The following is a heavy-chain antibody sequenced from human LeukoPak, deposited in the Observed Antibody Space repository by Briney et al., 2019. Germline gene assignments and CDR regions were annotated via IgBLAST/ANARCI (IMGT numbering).Heavy chain of an antibody. CDR1: GGSISSSSYY. D-gene: IGHD6-19*01. V-gene: IGHV4-39*07. J-gene: IGHJ4*02. Sequence: SETLSLTCSVSGGSISSSSYYWGWIRQPPGKGLEWIGSIYYSGSTYYNPSLKSRVTISVDTSKNQFSLKLSSVTAADTAVYYCAREAPVAGTSPQSNYWGQGTLVTISS. CDR2: IYYSGST. CDR3: AREAPVAGTSPQSNY.